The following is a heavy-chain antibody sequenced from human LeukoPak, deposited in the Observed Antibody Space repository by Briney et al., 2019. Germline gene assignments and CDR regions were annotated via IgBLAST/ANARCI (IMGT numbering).Heavy chain of an antibody. CDR1: GFTFSSYP. V-gene: IGHV3-23*01. Sequence: GGSLRLSCAASGFTFSSYPMSWVRQAPGKGLEWVSVISGSGGRTYYADAVKGRFTISRDNSKNTLYLQMNSLRAEDTAVYYRAKESSVAGGGLLVYWGQGTLVTVSS. CDR3: AKESSVAGGGLLVY. J-gene: IGHJ4*02. CDR2: ISGSGGRT. D-gene: IGHD6-19*01.